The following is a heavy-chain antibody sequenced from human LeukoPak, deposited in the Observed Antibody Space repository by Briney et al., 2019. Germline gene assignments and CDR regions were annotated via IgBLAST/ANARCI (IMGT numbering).Heavy chain of an antibody. V-gene: IGHV4-59*08. D-gene: IGHD6-6*01. J-gene: IGHJ4*02. Sequence: SETLSLTCTVSGGSLSSYYWSWIRQPPGKGLEWIGYIYYSGSTNYNPSLKSRVTISVDTSKNQFSLKLSSVTAADMAVYYCARKLIVSSSYFDYWGQGTLVTVSS. CDR1: GGSLSSYY. CDR2: IYYSGST. CDR3: ARKLIVSSSYFDY.